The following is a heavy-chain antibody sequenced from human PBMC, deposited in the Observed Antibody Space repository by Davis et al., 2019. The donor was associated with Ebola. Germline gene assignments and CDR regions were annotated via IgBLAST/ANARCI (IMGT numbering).Heavy chain of an antibody. CDR2: IRSKAYGGTT. V-gene: IGHV3-49*04. D-gene: IGHD4-17*01. J-gene: IGHJ4*02. CDR3: TRDPIGEDGDYGFDY. Sequence: GESLKISCAASGFTFSSYSMSWVRQAPGKGLEWVGFIRSKAYGGTTEYAASVKGRFTISRDDSKSIAYLQMNSLKTEDTAVYYCTRDPIGEDGDYGFDYWGQGTLVTVSS. CDR1: GFTFSSYS.